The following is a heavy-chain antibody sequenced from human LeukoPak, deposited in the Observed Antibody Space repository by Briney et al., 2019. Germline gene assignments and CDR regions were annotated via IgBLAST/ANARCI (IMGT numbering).Heavy chain of an antibody. CDR3: ARDRRRDLLHAFDI. V-gene: IGHV4-59*01. CDR2: IDYSGST. D-gene: IGHD1-26*01. CDR1: GGTISNYY. J-gene: IGHJ3*02. Sequence: PSETLSLTCTVSGGTISNYYWSWIRQPPVKGLEWIAYIDYSGSTNYNPSLKSRVTISVDASKNQFSLNLRSVTPADTAVYYCARDRRRDLLHAFDIWGQGTMVTVSS.